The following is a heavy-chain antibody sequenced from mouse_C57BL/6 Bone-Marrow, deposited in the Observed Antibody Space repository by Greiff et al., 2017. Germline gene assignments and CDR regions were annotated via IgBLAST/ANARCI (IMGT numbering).Heavy chain of an antibody. J-gene: IGHJ3*01. Sequence: QVQLKESGPELVKPGASVKISCKASGYAFSSSWMNWVKQRPGKGLEWIGRIYPGDGDTNYNGKFKGKATLTADKSSSTAYMQLSSLTSEDSAVYFCARQLRLAYWGQGTLVTVSA. CDR2: IYPGDGDT. V-gene: IGHV1-82*01. CDR1: GYAFSSSW. CDR3: ARQLRLAY. D-gene: IGHD3-2*02.